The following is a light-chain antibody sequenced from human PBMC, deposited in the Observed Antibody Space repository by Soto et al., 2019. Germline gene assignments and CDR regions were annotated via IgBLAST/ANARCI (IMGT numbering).Light chain of an antibody. CDR1: SSDVGGYNY. CDR3: NSYSSSSTLV. CDR2: EVS. V-gene: IGLV2-14*01. J-gene: IGLJ2*01. Sequence: QSALTQPASVSGSPGQSITISCTGTSSDVGGYNYVSWYQQHPGKVPKLMIYEVSNRPSGVSNRFSGSKSGNTASLPISGLQAEDEADYYCNSYSSSSTLVFGGGTKLTVL.